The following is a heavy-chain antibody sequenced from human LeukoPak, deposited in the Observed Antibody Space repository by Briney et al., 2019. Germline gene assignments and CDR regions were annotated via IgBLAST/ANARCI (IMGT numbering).Heavy chain of an antibody. CDR1: GLTFSKYA. D-gene: IGHD6-13*01. Sequence: GGSLRLSCAASGLTFSKYAMNWVRQAPAKGLEWVSYISSSSSTIYYADSVKGRFTISRDNAKNSLYLQMNSLRAEDTAVYYCARLVRNLGDYWGQGTLVTVSS. V-gene: IGHV3-48*01. J-gene: IGHJ4*02. CDR2: ISSSSSTI. CDR3: ARLVRNLGDY.